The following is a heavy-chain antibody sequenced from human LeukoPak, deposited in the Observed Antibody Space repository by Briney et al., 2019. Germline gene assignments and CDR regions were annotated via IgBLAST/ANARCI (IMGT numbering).Heavy chain of an antibody. J-gene: IGHJ5*02. CDR1: GFTFSSYA. D-gene: IGHD5-12*01. CDR3: AKRSGYEPGDEWFDP. V-gene: IGHV3-23*01. Sequence: GGSLRLSCAASGFTFSSYAMSWVRQAPGKGLEWVSAISGSGGSTYYADSVRGRFTISRDNSKNTLYLQMNSLRAEDTAVYYCAKRSGYEPGDEWFDPWGQGTLVTVSS. CDR2: ISGSGGST.